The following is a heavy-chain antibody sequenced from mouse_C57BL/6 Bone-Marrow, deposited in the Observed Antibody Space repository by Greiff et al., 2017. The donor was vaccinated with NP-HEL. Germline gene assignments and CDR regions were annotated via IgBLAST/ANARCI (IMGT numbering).Heavy chain of an antibody. CDR3: AREGGLGLDY. CDR2: ISNLAYSI. V-gene: IGHV5-15*04. CDR1: GFTFSDYG. D-gene: IGHD4-1*01. Sequence: EVMLVESGGGLVQPGGSLKLSCAASGFTFSDYGMAWVRQAPRKGPEWVAFISNLAYSIYYADTVTGRFTISRENAKNTLYLEMSSLRSEDTAMYYCAREGGLGLDYWGQGTTLTVSS. J-gene: IGHJ2*01.